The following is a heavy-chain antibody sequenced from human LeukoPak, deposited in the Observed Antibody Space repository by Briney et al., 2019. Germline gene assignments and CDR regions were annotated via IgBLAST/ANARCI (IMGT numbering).Heavy chain of an antibody. CDR2: IRYDGRKE. D-gene: IGHD3-3*01. Sequence: PGGSLRLSCTASGSTFSSYGMHWVRQAPGKGLEWVAFIRYDGRKEYYADPLKGRFTISRDNSKNTLSLQVNSLRAEDTAVYYCAKRGQDDSVIDYWGQGTLVTVSS. V-gene: IGHV3-30*02. CDR1: GSTFSSYG. CDR3: AKRGQDDSVIDY. J-gene: IGHJ4*02.